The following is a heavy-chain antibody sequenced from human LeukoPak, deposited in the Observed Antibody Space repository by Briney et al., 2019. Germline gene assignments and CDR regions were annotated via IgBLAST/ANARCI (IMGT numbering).Heavy chain of an antibody. Sequence: GGSLRLSCAASGFTFSTHAMTWVRQAPGRGLEWVTVIGGDHRGIQYADSVKGRFIVSRDNSKSTLYLQMNSLREEDTAVYYCAKYCGGGCFRNFDYWGQGTLVTVSS. CDR3: AKYCGGGCFRNFDY. CDR1: GFTFSTHA. V-gene: IGHV3-23*01. D-gene: IGHD2-21*02. J-gene: IGHJ4*02. CDR2: IGGDHRGI.